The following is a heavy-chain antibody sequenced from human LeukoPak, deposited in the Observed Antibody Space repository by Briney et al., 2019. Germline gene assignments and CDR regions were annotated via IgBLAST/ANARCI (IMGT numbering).Heavy chain of an antibody. J-gene: IGHJ5*02. V-gene: IGHV1-69*05. Sequence: SVKVSCKPSGGTFSSYAMNWVRQVPGQGLEWMGGIIPLFGTSNYAQKFQGRVTITTDESTSTAYMELSSLRSEDTAVYYCAKAGVGVVPAAVVDNWFDPWGQGTLVTVSS. CDR2: IIPLFGTS. CDR3: AKAGVGVVPAAVVDNWFDP. D-gene: IGHD2-2*01. CDR1: GGTFSSYA.